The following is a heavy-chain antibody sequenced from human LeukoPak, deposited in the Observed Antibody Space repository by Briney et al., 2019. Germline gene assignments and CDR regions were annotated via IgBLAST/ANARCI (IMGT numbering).Heavy chain of an antibody. J-gene: IGHJ6*02. CDR2: INPNSGGT. V-gene: IGHV1-2*02. D-gene: IGHD4-23*01. Sequence: ASVKVSCKASGYTFTGYYMHWVRQAPGQGLEWMGWINPNSGGTNYAQKFQGRVTMTTDTSTSTAYMELRSLRSDDTAVYYCARPIYGGDYYYYGMDVWGQGTTVTVSS. CDR3: ARPIYGGDYYYYGMDV. CDR1: GYTFTGYY.